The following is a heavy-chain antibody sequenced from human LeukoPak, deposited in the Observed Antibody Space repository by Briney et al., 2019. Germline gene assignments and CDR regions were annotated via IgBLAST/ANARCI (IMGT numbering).Heavy chain of an antibody. D-gene: IGHD3-3*01. V-gene: IGHV3-74*01. CDR3: ARGGYYGSGRYYFDS. J-gene: IGHJ4*02. CDR1: GFTFSSYW. Sequence: PGGSLRLSCAASGFTFSSYWMYWVRQAPGKGLVCVSRINSDGSSTSYADSVKGRFIISRDNAKNTLYLQMNSLRAEDTAVYYCARGGYYGSGRYYFDSWGQGTLVTVSS. CDR2: INSDGSST.